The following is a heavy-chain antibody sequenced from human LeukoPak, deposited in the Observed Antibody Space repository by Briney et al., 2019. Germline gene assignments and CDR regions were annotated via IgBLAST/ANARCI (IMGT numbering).Heavy chain of an antibody. D-gene: IGHD3-22*01. J-gene: IGHJ4*02. Sequence: PSETLSLTCAVYGGSFSGYYWSWIRQPPGKGLEWIGEINHSGSANYNPSLKSRVTISVDTSKNQFSLKLSSVTAADTAVYYCARLRGGPYYYDSSGYYPLRDWGQGTLVTVSS. CDR3: ARLRGGPYYYDSSGYYPLRD. V-gene: IGHV4-34*01. CDR2: INHSGSA. CDR1: GGSFSGYY.